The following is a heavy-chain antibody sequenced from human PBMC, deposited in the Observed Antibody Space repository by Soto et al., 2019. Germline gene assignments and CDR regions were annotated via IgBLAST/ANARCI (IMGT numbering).Heavy chain of an antibody. CDR2: IYYSGTT. D-gene: IGHD1-26*01. V-gene: IGHV4-31*03. J-gene: IGHJ4*02. Sequence: QVQLQESGPGLVKASQTLSLTCTVSGGSITTGGHFWSWIRQHPGTGLEWIGYIYYSGTTHFNPSLKSRVYISVDTSKNQFSLKLSSVNAADTAMYYCARVVSGSYFDYWGQGTLVTVSS. CDR1: GGSITTGGHF. CDR3: ARVVSGSYFDY.